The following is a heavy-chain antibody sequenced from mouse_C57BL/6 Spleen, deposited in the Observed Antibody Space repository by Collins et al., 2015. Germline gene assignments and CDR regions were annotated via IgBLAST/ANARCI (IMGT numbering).Heavy chain of an antibody. V-gene: IGHV1-72*01. Sequence: QVQLQQPGAELVKPGASVKLSCKASGYTFTSYWIHWVKQRPGRGLEWIGRIDPNSGGTKYNEKFKSKATLTVDKPSSTAYMQLSSLTSEDSAVYYCARWLTTVVATTPFDYWGQGTTLTVSS. D-gene: IGHD1-1*01. CDR2: IDPNSGGT. J-gene: IGHJ2*01. CDR1: GYTFTSYW. CDR3: ARWLTTVVATTPFDY.